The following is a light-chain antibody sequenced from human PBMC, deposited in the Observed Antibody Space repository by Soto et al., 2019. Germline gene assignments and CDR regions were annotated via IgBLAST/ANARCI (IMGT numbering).Light chain of an antibody. V-gene: IGKV1-5*01. CDR1: QNINNW. CDR2: GAS. CDR3: QRYDGY. J-gene: IGKJ2*01. Sequence: DTQMTQSPSTLSPSVGDTVTITCRARQNINNWLAWYQQKPEKVPKLLIYGASTLEDGVPSRFSGSRSGTEFTLTINSLQPDDFATYYCQRYDGYFGQGTKLEIK.